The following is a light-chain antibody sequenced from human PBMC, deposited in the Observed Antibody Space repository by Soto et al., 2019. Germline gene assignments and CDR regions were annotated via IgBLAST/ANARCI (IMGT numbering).Light chain of an antibody. Sequence: QSALTQPASVSGSPGQSITISCTGTCSDVGGYNYVSWYQQHPGKAPKLMIYDVSNRPSGVSNRFSGSKSGNTASLTISGLQAEDEADYYCSSYTSSSTLWVFGGGTQLTVL. CDR1: CSDVGGYNY. J-gene: IGLJ3*02. V-gene: IGLV2-14*01. CDR3: SSYTSSSTLWV. CDR2: DVS.